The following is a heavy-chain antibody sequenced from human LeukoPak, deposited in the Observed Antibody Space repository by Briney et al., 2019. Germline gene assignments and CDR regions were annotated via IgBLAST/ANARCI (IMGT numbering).Heavy chain of an antibody. J-gene: IGHJ4*02. CDR2: INPNSRDT. CDR3: ARDAVRRVVGSLDY. Sequence: ASVKVSCKASVYTSTGYYMHWVRQAPGQGLEWMGWINPNSRDTNYAQKFQGRVTMTSDTSINTAYMELSRLRSDDTAVYYCARDAVRRVVGSLDYWGQGTLVTVSS. CDR1: VYTSTGYY. D-gene: IGHD6-19*01. V-gene: IGHV1-2*02.